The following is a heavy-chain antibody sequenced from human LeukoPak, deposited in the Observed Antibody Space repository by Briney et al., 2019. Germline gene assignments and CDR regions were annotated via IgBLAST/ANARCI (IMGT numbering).Heavy chain of an antibody. D-gene: IGHD6-19*01. CDR2: ITGSGGGT. V-gene: IGHV3-23*01. CDR1: GFTFGNSA. Sequence: GGSLRLSCAASGFTFGNSAMNWVRQAPGKGLEYVSSITGSGGGTFYADSVKGRFTISRDNSKNTLSLQMNSLRVDDTAVYYCAKEGAGSAWYWDYWGQGTLVTVSS. J-gene: IGHJ4*02. CDR3: AKEGAGSAWYWDY.